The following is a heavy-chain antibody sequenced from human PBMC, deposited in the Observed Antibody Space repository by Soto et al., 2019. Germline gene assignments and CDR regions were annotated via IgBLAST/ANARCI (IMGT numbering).Heavy chain of an antibody. V-gene: IGHV4-4*07. D-gene: IGHD1-1*01. CDR3: VRDGTKTLRDWFDP. J-gene: IGHJ5*02. CDR1: GASISGFY. CDR2: IYATGTT. Sequence: SETLSLTCTVSGASISGFYWSWIRKSAGKGLEWIGRIYATGTTDYNPTLKSRVMMSVDTSKKQFSLKLRSVTAADTAVYYCVRDGTKTLRDWFDPWGQG.